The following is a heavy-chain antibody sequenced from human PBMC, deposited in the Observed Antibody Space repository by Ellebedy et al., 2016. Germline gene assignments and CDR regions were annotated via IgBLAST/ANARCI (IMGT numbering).Heavy chain of an antibody. J-gene: IGHJ4*01. CDR2: VFHTGTA. CDR1: GGSVTSDY. CDR3: AKTGTGTTKRVFDY. D-gene: IGHD1-7*01. V-gene: IGHV4-59*02. Sequence: SETLSLTCNVFGGSVTSDYWNWIRRPPGKGLEWIGYVFHTGTAHYNPSLQSRVTMSVDTSKSQLSLRLTSVTAADTAVYYCAKTGTGTTKRVFDYWGHGTLVTVSS.